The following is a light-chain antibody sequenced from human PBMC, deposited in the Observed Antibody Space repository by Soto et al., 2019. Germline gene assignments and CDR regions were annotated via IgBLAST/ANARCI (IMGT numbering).Light chain of an antibody. CDR1: QNINSW. J-gene: IGKJ1*01. CDR3: QQYNVYSWT. V-gene: IGKV1-5*03. CDR2: EAS. Sequence: DIHITHSPSTLSSSVVYIFTITCLASQNINSWLAWYQQKPGKAPKLLIYEASSLEKGVPARFGGSGSGTEFTLTISSLQPDDFATYYCQQYNVYSWTFGQGTKVDIK.